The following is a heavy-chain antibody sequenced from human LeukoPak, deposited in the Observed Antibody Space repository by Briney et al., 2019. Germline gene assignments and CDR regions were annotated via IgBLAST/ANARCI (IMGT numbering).Heavy chain of an antibody. V-gene: IGHV1-18*01. CDR2: ISAYNGNT. Sequence: ASVKVSCKASGYTFTSYGISWVRQAPVQGLEWMGWISAYNGNTNYAQKLQGRVTMTTDTSTSTAYMELRSLRSDDTAVYYCARGRNWRNYYYGMDVWGQGTTVTVSS. D-gene: IGHD1-1*01. CDR3: ARGRNWRNYYYGMDV. CDR1: GYTFTSYG. J-gene: IGHJ6*02.